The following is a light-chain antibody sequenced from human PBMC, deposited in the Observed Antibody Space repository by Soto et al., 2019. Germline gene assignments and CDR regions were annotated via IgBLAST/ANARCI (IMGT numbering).Light chain of an antibody. CDR3: QQYNNWHQLT. CDR1: QTKSPK. J-gene: IGKJ4*01. Sequence: EIELTQSPGTLSLSPGESATLSCRVSQTKSPKYVAWYQQRRGLAPRLLVYGASTRATGIPARFSGSGSGTEFTLTISSLQSEDFAVYYCQQYNNWHQLTICGGTKVDIK. CDR2: GAS. V-gene: IGKV3-15*01.